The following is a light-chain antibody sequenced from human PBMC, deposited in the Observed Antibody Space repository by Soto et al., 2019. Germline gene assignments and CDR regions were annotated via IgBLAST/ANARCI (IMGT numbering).Light chain of an antibody. Sequence: EIVMTQSPATLSVSPGERATLSCRASQSVSSNLAWYQQKPGQAPRLLIYDASNRATGIPARFSGSGSGTDFTLTISSLEPEDAAVYYCQQRSNWPPITFGQGTRLEI. J-gene: IGKJ5*01. CDR2: DAS. CDR1: QSVSSN. CDR3: QQRSNWPPIT. V-gene: IGKV3-11*01.